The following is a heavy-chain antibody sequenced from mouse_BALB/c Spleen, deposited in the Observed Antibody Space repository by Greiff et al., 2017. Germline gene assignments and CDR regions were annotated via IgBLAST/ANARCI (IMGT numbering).Heavy chain of an antibody. Sequence: VKLQESGAGLVKPGASVKLSCKASGYTFTEYIIHWVKQRSGQGLEWIGWFYPGSGSIKYNEKFKDKATLTADKSSSTVYMELSRLTSEDSAVYFCARQYYGNVYYAMDYWGQGTSVTVSS. V-gene: IGHV1-62-2*01. J-gene: IGHJ4*01. D-gene: IGHD2-1*01. CDR1: GYTFTEYI. CDR3: ARQYYGNVYYAMDY. CDR2: FYPGSGSI.